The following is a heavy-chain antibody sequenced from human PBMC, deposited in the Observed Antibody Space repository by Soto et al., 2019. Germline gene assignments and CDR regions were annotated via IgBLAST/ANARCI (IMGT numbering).Heavy chain of an antibody. CDR1: GFTFSSYG. V-gene: IGHV3-30*18. J-gene: IGHJ4*02. CDR2: ISYDGSNK. CDR3: AKLGPYDSSGYYSYFDY. Sequence: GGSLRLSCAASGFTFSSYGMHWVRQAPGKGLEWVAVISYDGSNKYYADPVKGRFTISRDNSKNTLYLQMNSLRAEDTAVYYCAKLGPYDSSGYYSYFDYWGQGTLVTVSS. D-gene: IGHD3-22*01.